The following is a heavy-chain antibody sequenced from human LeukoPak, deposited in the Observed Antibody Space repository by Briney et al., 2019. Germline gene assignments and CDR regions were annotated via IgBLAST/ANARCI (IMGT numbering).Heavy chain of an antibody. CDR2: INPNSGGT. Sequence: ASVTVSFTASGYTFTVYYIHWVRQAPGQGLEWMGRINPNSGGTNYAQRFQGRVTVTRDTSISTAYMELSRLRSDDTAVYYCARAGSGRNFDYWGQGTLVTVSS. D-gene: IGHD1-26*01. CDR3: ARAGSGRNFDY. J-gene: IGHJ4*02. V-gene: IGHV1-2*06. CDR1: GYTFTVYY.